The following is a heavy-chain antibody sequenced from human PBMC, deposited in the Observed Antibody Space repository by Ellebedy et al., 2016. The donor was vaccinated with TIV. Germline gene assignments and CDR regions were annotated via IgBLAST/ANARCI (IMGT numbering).Heavy chain of an antibody. Sequence: SETLSLXXSLSGDSINTKYWNWVRQPPGKGLEWIGYIDYSGDTNYNPTFKSRVTISADTSKNQFSLRLNSVTAADTAVYFCVTGVGWQPDHWGQGTPVTVSS. V-gene: IGHV4-59*01. J-gene: IGHJ5*02. CDR2: IDYSGDT. D-gene: IGHD4-23*01. CDR3: VTGVGWQPDH. CDR1: GDSINTKY.